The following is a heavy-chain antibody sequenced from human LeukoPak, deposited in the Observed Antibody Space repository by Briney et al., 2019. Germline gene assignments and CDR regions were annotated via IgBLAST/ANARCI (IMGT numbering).Heavy chain of an antibody. CDR3: ARLKTGIAAFDY. J-gene: IGHJ4*02. Sequence: SETLSLTCTFSAGSGSGYYWSWIRRPPGKGLEWIGNIHYSGSTNYTPPLKSRVTISIDTSKNQLSLKLSFVTAADTAVYYCARLKTGIAAFDYWGQGTLVTVSS. CDR1: AGSGSGYY. D-gene: IGHD6-13*01. CDR2: IHYSGST. V-gene: IGHV4-59*08.